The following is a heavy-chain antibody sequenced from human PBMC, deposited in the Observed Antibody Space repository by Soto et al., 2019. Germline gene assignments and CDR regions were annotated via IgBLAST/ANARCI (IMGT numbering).Heavy chain of an antibody. Sequence: GGSLRLSCVASGFTFSSYAMSWVRQAPGRGLEWVSAISGSGGSTYYADSVKGRFTISRDNSKNTLYLQMNSLRAEDTAVYYCAKDPYSSSWYPTEYFQHWGQGTLVTVSS. D-gene: IGHD6-13*01. CDR2: ISGSGGST. CDR3: AKDPYSSSWYPTEYFQH. J-gene: IGHJ1*01. CDR1: GFTFSSYA. V-gene: IGHV3-23*01.